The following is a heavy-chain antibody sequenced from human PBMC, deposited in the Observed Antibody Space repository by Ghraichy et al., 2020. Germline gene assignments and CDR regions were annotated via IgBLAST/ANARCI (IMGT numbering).Heavy chain of an antibody. D-gene: IGHD4-17*01. J-gene: IGHJ5*02. CDR1: GYTFTGYY. CDR2: INPNSGGT. Sequence: ASVKVSCKAAGYTFTGYYMHWVRQAPVQGLEWMGWINPNSGGTNYAQKFQGRVTMTRDTSISTAYMELSRLRSDDTAVYYCARGTTVTTLDNWFDPWGQGTLVTVSS. V-gene: IGHV1-2*02. CDR3: ARGTTVTTLDNWFDP.